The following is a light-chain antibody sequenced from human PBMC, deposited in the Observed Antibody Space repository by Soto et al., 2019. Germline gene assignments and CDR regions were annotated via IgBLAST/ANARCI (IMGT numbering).Light chain of an antibody. CDR1: QSVSSN. CDR2: GAS. J-gene: IGKJ3*01. V-gene: IGKV3-15*01. CDR3: QQYNNWPPKFT. Sequence: EIVMTQSPATLSVSPGERATLSCSASQSVSSNLAWYQQKPGQAPRLLIYGASTRATGIPARFSGRGSGTEFTLTISSLQSEDFAVYYCQQYNNWPPKFTFGPGTKVDIK.